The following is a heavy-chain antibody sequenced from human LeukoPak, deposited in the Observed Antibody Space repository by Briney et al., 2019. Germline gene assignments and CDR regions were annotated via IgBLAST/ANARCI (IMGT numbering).Heavy chain of an antibody. CDR1: RFTFSSYW. Sequence: PGGSLRLSCAASRFTFSSYWMSWVRQAPGKGLEWVANIKQNGSEKYYVDSVKGRFTFSRDNAKNSLYLQMNSLRVEDTAVYYCARSGDTVTTRYYYMDVWGKGTTVTVSS. V-gene: IGHV3-7*01. CDR2: IKQNGSEK. CDR3: ARSGDTVTTRYYYMDV. D-gene: IGHD4-17*01. J-gene: IGHJ6*03.